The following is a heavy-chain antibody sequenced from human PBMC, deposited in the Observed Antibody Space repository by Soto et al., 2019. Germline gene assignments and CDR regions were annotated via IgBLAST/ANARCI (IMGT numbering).Heavy chain of an antibody. CDR1: GLSLSTTGVG. D-gene: IGHD2-21*02. J-gene: IGHJ6*02. CDR2: IYWDDDK. CDR3: VQSRCGGDCLKSYSSHAYYGLDV. Sequence: QITLKESGPTLVKPTQTLTLTCTFSGLSLSTTGVGVGWIRQPPGKALEWLALIYWDDDKRYSPSLKSRLTITKNTSKTQVFLTMTNMAPVDTATYYCVQSRCGGDCLKSYSSHAYYGLDVWGQGTTVTVSS. V-gene: IGHV2-5*02.